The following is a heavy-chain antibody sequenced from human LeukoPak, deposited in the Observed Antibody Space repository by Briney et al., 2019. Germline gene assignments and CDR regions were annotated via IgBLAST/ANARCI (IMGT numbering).Heavy chain of an antibody. CDR3: ARDGEYQLLSYNWFDP. D-gene: IGHD2-2*01. Sequence: GASVKVSCKASGYTFTSYYMHSVRQAPGQGLEWMGIINPSGGSTSYAQKFQGRVTMTRDTSTSTVYMELSSLRSEDTAVYYCARDGEYQLLSYNWFDPWGQGTLVTVSS. CDR1: GYTFTSYY. J-gene: IGHJ5*02. V-gene: IGHV1-46*01. CDR2: INPSGGST.